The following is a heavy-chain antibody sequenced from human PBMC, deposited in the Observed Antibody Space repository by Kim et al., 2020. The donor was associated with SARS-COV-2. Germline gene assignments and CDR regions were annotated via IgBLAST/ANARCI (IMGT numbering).Heavy chain of an antibody. D-gene: IGHD5-18*01. Sequence: SETLSLTCAVYGGSFSGYYWSWIRQPPGKGLEWIGEINHSGSTNYNPSLKSRVTISVDTSKNQFSLKLSSVTAADTAVYYCARAKGGYSYGNWFDPWGQGTLVTVSS. CDR1: GGSFSGYY. V-gene: IGHV4-34*01. CDR3: ARAKGGYSYGNWFDP. CDR2: INHSGST. J-gene: IGHJ5*02.